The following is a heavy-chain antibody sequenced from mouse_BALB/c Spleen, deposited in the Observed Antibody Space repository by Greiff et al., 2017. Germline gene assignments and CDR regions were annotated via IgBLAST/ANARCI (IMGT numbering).Heavy chain of an antibody. CDR3: ARGGSYYFDY. D-gene: IGHD3-1*01. CDR2: ISSGSSTI. J-gene: IGHJ2*01. V-gene: IGHV5-17*02. CDR1: GFTFSSFG. Sequence: DVKLVESGGGLVQPGGSRKLSCAPSGFTFSSFGMHWVRQAPEKGLEWVAYISSGSSTIYYADTVKGRFTISRDNPKNTLFLQMTSLRSEDTAMYYCARGGSYYFDYWGEGTTLTVSA.